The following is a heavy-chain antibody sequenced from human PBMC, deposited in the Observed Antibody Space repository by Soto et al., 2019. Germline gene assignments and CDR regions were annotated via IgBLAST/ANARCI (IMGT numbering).Heavy chain of an antibody. J-gene: IGHJ5*02. CDR2: INSSGST. CDR1: GGSFGSSAYY. CDR3: SRRAPEGFDP. Sequence: PSETLSLTCTVSGGSFGSSAYYWGWIRRAPGKGLEWIGSINSSGSTFSNPSLKSRVTLSADTSKNQFSLKLTSVTAADTALYYCSRRAPEGFDPWGQGTQVTVSS. V-gene: IGHV4-39*01.